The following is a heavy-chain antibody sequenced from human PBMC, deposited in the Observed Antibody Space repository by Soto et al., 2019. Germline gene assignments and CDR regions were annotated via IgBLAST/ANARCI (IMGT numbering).Heavy chain of an antibody. CDR1: GYSFTSYW. CDR3: ARISGYCSGGSCYSGLSAAFDI. V-gene: IGHV5-51*01. J-gene: IGHJ3*02. Sequence: PGESLKISCKGSGYSFTSYWIGWVRQMPGKGLEWMGIIYPGDSDTRYSPSFQGQVTISADKSISTAYLQWSSLKASDTAMYYCARISGYCSGGSCYSGLSAAFDIWGQGTMVTVSS. D-gene: IGHD2-15*01. CDR2: IYPGDSDT.